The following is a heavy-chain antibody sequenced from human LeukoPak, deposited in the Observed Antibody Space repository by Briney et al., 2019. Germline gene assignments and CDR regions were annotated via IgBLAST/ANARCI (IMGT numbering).Heavy chain of an antibody. Sequence: GGSLRLSCAASGFPVSSNYMSWVRQAPGKGLGWVSVIYSGGSTYYADSVKGRFTISRDNSKNTLYLQMNSLRAEDTAVYYCAGGDSGSYVYRSEYFQHWGQGTLVTVSS. D-gene: IGHD1-26*01. CDR2: IYSGGST. CDR3: AGGDSGSYVYRSEYFQH. CDR1: GFPVSSNY. J-gene: IGHJ1*01. V-gene: IGHV3-66*01.